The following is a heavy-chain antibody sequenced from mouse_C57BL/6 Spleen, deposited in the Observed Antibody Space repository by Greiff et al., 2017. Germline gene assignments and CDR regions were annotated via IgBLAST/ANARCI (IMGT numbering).Heavy chain of an antibody. CDR3: ARDLYYSTYFDY. V-gene: IGHV5-4*01. J-gene: IGHJ2*01. CDR1: GFTFSSYA. CDR2: ISDGGSYT. D-gene: IGHD2-5*01. Sequence: EVKLVESGGGLVKPGGSLKLSCAASGFTFSSYAMSWVRQTPEKRLEWVATISDGGSYTYYPDNVKGRFTISRDNAKNNLYLQMSHLKSEDTAMYYCARDLYYSTYFDYWGQGTTLTVSS.